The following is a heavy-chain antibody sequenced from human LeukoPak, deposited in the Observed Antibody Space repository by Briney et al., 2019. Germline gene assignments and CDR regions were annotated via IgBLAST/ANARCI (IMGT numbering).Heavy chain of an antibody. CDR1: GYTFTSYG. J-gene: IGHJ4*02. Sequence: ASVKVSCKASGYTFTSYGISWVRQAPGQGLEWMGWISAYNGNTNYAQKLQGRVTMTTDTSTSTAYMELRSLRSDDKAVYYCARSRLRGVVAATSADYWGQGTLVTVSS. D-gene: IGHD2-15*01. CDR2: ISAYNGNT. V-gene: IGHV1-18*01. CDR3: ARSRLRGVVAATSADY.